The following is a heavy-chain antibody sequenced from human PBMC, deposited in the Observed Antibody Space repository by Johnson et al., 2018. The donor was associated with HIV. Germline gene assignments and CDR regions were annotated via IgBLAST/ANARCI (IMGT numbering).Heavy chain of an antibody. V-gene: IGHV3-30*03. CDR3: ARAPGYSRAFDI. CDR1: GFTFSSYG. J-gene: IGHJ3*02. CDR2: ISFDGSNT. Sequence: QVQLVESGGGVVQPGRSLRLSCAASGFTFSSYGIHWVRQAPGKGLEWVAVISFDGSNTYYADSLKGRFTISRDNSKNTLYLQMNRLRAEDTAVYYCARAPGYSRAFDIWGQGTMVTVST. D-gene: IGHD5-18*01.